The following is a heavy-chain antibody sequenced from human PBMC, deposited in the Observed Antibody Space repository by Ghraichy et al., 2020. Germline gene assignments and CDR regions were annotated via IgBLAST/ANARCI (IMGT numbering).Heavy chain of an antibody. CDR3: ARTVVTAIYYFHY. D-gene: IGHD2-21*02. CDR1: GGSISTSIYY. V-gene: IGHV4-39*01. Sequence: SETLSLTCTVSGGSISTSIYYWGWIRQPPGKGLEWIGSIYYSGSTYYNPSLKSRVTISVDTSKNQFSLKLSSVTAADTGVYYCARTVVTAIYYFHYWGQGTLVTVSS. CDR2: IYYSGST. J-gene: IGHJ4*02.